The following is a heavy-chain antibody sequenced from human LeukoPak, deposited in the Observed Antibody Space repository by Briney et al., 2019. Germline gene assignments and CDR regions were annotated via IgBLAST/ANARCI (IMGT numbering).Heavy chain of an antibody. J-gene: IGHJ4*02. CDR1: GFTFSSYW. CDR3: AREDYGDYAPRFDY. CDR2: IKQDGGEK. D-gene: IGHD4-17*01. V-gene: IGHV3-7*01. Sequence: PGGSLRLSCAASGFTFSSYWMSWVRQAPGKGLEWVADIKQDGGEKYYVDSVKGRFTISRDNAKNSLYLQMNSLRAEDTAVYYCAREDYGDYAPRFDYWGQGTLVTVSS.